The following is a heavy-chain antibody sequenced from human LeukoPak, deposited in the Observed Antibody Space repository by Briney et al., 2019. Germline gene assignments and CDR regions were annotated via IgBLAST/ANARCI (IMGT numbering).Heavy chain of an antibody. CDR1: GGSISSYY. Sequence: SETLSLTCTVSGGSISSYYWSWIRQPPGKGLEWIGYIYYSGSTNYNPSLKSRVTISLDTSKNQFSLKLSSVTAADTAVYYCARVRIEYSSTDTAFDIWGQGTMVTVSS. D-gene: IGHD6-6*01. V-gene: IGHV4-59*12. J-gene: IGHJ3*02. CDR2: IYYSGST. CDR3: ARVRIEYSSTDTAFDI.